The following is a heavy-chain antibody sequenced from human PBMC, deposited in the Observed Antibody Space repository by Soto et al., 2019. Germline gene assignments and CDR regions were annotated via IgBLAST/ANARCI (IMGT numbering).Heavy chain of an antibody. V-gene: IGHV3-30*18. Sequence: QVQLVESGGAVVQPGKSLRLSCAASGFTFNTYGMYWVRQAPGKGLEWVAAISYDGSNNYHADSVKGRFTISRDNSKNTLYLQMNSLRVEDTAVYYWAKDIVRYTYGACDYWGQGALVTVSS. CDR3: AKDIVRYTYGACDY. CDR2: ISYDGSNN. J-gene: IGHJ4*02. D-gene: IGHD5-18*01. CDR1: GFTFNTYG.